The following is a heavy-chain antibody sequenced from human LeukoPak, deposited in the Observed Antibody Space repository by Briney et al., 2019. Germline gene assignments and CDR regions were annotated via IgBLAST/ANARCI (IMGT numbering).Heavy chain of an antibody. CDR1: GLSFISYG. V-gene: IGHV3-30*18. Sequence: GGCLRLSCAASGLSFISYGMHWVRQAPGKGLEWVGVISDDGRSKDYADSVKGRFTISRDNSKDTLYLQMNSLRDEDTAVYYCAKRPSDYGDYVSYFDYRGQGTLVTVSS. CDR2: ISDDGRSK. CDR3: AKRPSDYGDYVSYFDY. D-gene: IGHD4-17*01. J-gene: IGHJ4*02.